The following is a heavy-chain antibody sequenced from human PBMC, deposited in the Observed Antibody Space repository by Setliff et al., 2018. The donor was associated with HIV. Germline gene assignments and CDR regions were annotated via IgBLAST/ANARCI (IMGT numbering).Heavy chain of an antibody. CDR3: ARGSDYI. CDR2: VTHSGRT. Sequence: SETLSLTCAVYGGSFSGYYWSWIRQPPGKGLEWIGEVTHSGRTNYNPSLKSRVTISVDTSKSQFSLKLSSVTAADTALYYCARGSDYIWGNGTTVTVSS. D-gene: IGHD3-16*01. V-gene: IGHV4-34*01. J-gene: IGHJ6*01. CDR1: GGSFSGYY.